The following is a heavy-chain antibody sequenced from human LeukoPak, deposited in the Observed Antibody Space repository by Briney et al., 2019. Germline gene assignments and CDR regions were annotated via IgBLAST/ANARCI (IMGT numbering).Heavy chain of an antibody. CDR3: ARSFGY. CDR2: ISYDGSNK. V-gene: IGHV3-30-3*01. J-gene: IGHJ4*02. CDR1: GFTFSSYA. Sequence: GGSLRLSCAASGFTFSSYAMPWVRQAPGKGLEWVAVISYDGSNKYYADSVKGRFTISRDNSKNTLYLQMNSLRAEDTAVYYCARSFGYWGQGTLVTVSS.